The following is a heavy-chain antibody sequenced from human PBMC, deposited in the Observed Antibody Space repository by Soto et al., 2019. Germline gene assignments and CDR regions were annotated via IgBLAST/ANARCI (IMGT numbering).Heavy chain of an antibody. Sequence: QVQLVESGGGVVQPGRSLRLSCAACGFAFSHYGIHWFRQAPGKGLEWLAVISYDGSNKHYADSVKGRFTVSRDNSKNTLYLQMNSLRAEDTAVYFCARYSGKYQGPIDYWGQGTLVTVSS. D-gene: IGHD1-26*01. CDR2: ISYDGSNK. J-gene: IGHJ4*02. CDR1: GFAFSHYG. CDR3: ARYSGKYQGPIDY. V-gene: IGHV3-30*03.